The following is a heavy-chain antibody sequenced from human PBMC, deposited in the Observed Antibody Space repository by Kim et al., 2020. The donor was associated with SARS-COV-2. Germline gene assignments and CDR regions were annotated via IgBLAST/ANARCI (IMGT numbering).Heavy chain of an antibody. D-gene: IGHD2-15*01. CDR3: ARSLLVAATLAAFDI. CDR1: GGTFSSYA. CDR2: IIPIFGTA. J-gene: IGHJ3*02. Sequence: SVKVSCKASGGTFSSYAISWVRQAPGQGLEWMGGIIPIFGTANYAQKFQGRVTITADESTSTAYMELSSLRSEDTAVYYCARSLLVAATLAAFDIWGQGTMVTVSS. V-gene: IGHV1-69*13.